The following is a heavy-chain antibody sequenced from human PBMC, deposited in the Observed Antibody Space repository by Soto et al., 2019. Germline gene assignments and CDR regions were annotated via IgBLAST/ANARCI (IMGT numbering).Heavy chain of an antibody. J-gene: IGHJ6*02. CDR2: IYYSGST. CDR3: ARDGGFYYGMDV. CDR1: GGSIGSYY. V-gene: IGHV4-59*01. Sequence: QVQLKESGPGLVKPSETLSLTCTVSGGSIGSYYWNWIRQPPGKGLEWIGYIYYSGSTNYNPSLKSRVTISGDTSKNQFSLKLSSVTAADTAVYYCARDGGFYYGMDVWGQGTTVTVSS. D-gene: IGHD3-3*01.